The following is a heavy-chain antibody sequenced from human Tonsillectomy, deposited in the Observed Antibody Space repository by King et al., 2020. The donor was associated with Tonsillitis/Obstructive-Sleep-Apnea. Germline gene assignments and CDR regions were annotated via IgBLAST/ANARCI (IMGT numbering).Heavy chain of an antibody. V-gene: IGHV3-33*01. CDR1: GFTFSSYG. Sequence: VQLVESGGGVVQPGRSLRLSCAASGFTFSSYGMHWVRQAPGKGLEWVAVIWYDGSNKYYADSVKGRFTISRDNSKNTLYLQMNSLRAEDTAVYYCARVDILTGYDYYMDVWGKGTTVTVSS. D-gene: IGHD3-9*01. J-gene: IGHJ6*03. CDR3: ARVDILTGYDYYMDV. CDR2: IWYDGSNK.